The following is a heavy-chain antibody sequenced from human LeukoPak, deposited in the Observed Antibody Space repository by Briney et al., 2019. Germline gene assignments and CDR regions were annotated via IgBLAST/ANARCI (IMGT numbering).Heavy chain of an antibody. V-gene: IGHV1-18*01. D-gene: IGHD3-22*01. Sequence: GASVKVSCKASGYTFTSYGISWVRQAPGQGLEWMGWISAYNGNTNYAQKLQGRVTMTTDTSTSTAYMELRSLRSDDTAVYYCARWYYYDSSGSYLLHPPGGGGFDPWGQGTLVTVSS. CDR1: GYTFTSYG. CDR2: ISAYNGNT. J-gene: IGHJ5*02. CDR3: ARWYYYDSSGSYLLHPPGGGGFDP.